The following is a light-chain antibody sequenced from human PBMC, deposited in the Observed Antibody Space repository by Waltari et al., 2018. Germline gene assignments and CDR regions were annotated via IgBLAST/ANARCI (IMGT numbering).Light chain of an antibody. V-gene: IGLV1-44*01. CDR1: GSNTGSTT. CDR3: AAWDDSLNTWV. Sequence: QSVLPHPPPASGPPGQRLTTSCSGRGSNTGSTTVNWYQQFPGTAPKLLVYINNQRPSWVPDRFSGSKSGTSASLAISGLQSEDEADYYCAAWDDSLNTWVFGGGTKLTVL. CDR2: INN. J-gene: IGLJ3*02.